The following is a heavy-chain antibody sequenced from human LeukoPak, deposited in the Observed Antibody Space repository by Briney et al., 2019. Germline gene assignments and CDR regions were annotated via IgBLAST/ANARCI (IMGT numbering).Heavy chain of an antibody. CDR1: GFTFSSYA. D-gene: IGHD2-2*01. J-gene: IGHJ4*02. Sequence: GGSLRLSCAASGFTFSSYAMSWVRQAPGRGLEWVSAISGSGDSTYYTDSVKGRFTISRANYKNSLYLQMNSLRAEDTAVYYCAKGDSGWAIVPAAIAYWGQGTLVTVSS. CDR3: AKGDSGWAIVPAAIAY. CDR2: ISGSGDST. V-gene: IGHV3-23*01.